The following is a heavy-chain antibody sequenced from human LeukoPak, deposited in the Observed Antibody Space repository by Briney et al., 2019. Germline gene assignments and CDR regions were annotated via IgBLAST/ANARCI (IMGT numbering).Heavy chain of an antibody. Sequence: PSEPLSLTCAVYGGSFSGYYWSWLRQPPGKGLEWIGEINHSGSTNYNPSLKSRVTISVDTSKNQFSLKLSSVTAADTAVYYCARRPDYYGSGSYPFDYWGQGTLVTVSS. CDR2: INHSGST. D-gene: IGHD3-10*01. J-gene: IGHJ4*02. V-gene: IGHV4-34*01. CDR3: ARRPDYYGSGSYPFDY. CDR1: GGSFSGYY.